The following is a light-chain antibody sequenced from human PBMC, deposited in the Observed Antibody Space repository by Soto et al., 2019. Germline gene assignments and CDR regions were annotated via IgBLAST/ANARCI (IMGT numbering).Light chain of an antibody. J-gene: IGLJ1*01. CDR1: SSTVGGFNV. CDR2: EGI. Sequence: QSALTXPASVSGSPGQSITISCTGTSSTVGGFNVVSWYQQHPGKAPKVIIYEGIKRPSGVSNRFSGSNSGSTASLTISGLQAEDEADYYCCSYVGATTYVFGTGTKVTVL. V-gene: IGLV2-23*01. CDR3: CSYVGATTYV.